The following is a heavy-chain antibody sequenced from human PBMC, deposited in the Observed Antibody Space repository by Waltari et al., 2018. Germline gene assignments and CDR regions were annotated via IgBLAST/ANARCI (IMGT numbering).Heavy chain of an antibody. J-gene: IGHJ6*03. V-gene: IGHV3-23*04. CDR1: GFSFSTYA. CDR2: MSSSGAST. Sequence: EVQLVESGGGLVQPGGSLRLSCAASGFSFSTYAMSWVRQAPGKGLELLAGMSSSGASTDYADSVKGRFTISRDNSKTTLYLQMNSLRAEDTALYYCAKGISISYYMDVWGKGTTVSVSS. CDR3: AKGISISYYMDV. D-gene: IGHD3-3*02.